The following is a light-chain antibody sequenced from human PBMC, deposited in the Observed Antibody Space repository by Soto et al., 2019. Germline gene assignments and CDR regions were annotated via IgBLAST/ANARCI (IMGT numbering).Light chain of an antibody. CDR3: SSYTSSSTPLA. CDR1: SSDVGGYNY. CDR2: EVS. V-gene: IGLV2-14*01. Sequence: QSALTQPASVSGSPGQSITISCTGTSSDVGGYNYVSWYQQHPGKAPKLMISEVSIRSSGVSDRFSGSKSGSTASLTISGLHADDEADYYCSSYTSSSTPLAFGTGTKLTVL. J-gene: IGLJ1*01.